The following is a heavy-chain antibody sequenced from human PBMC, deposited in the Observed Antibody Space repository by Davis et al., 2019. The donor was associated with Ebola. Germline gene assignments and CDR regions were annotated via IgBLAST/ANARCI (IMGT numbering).Heavy chain of an antibody. CDR1: GYTFTSYG. CDR2: ISAYNGNT. D-gene: IGHD6-13*01. V-gene: IGHV1-18*01. Sequence: ASVKVSCKASGYTFTSYGISWVRQAPGHGLEWMGWISAYNGNTNYAQKLQGRVTMTTDTSTSTAYMELRSLRSDDTAVYYCARQLATRDRGYYYYGMDVWGQGTTVTVSS. CDR3: ARQLATRDRGYYYYGMDV. J-gene: IGHJ6*02.